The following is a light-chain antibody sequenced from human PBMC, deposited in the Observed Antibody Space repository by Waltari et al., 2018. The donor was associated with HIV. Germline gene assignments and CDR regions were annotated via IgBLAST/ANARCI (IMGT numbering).Light chain of an antibody. V-gene: IGKV1-9*01. J-gene: IGKJ4*01. Sequence: IHLTQSPSFLSASVGDRVTITCRASQDISSYLAWYQQKEGGAPKLLIYATSTLQSGVPPRFSGSGFGTEFNLTISGLQRDDFGTYYCQLLSGYPLTFGGGT. CDR1: QDISSY. CDR3: QLLSGYPLT. CDR2: ATS.